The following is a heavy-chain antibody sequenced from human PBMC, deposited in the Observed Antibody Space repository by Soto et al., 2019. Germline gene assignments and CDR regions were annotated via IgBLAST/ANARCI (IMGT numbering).Heavy chain of an antibody. D-gene: IGHD1-26*01. CDR1: GFTFSDYG. J-gene: IGHJ4*02. CDR3: AKDTSRVGSTRGPFDC. Sequence: QVQLVESGGGVVQPGRSLRLSCAASGFTFSDYGMHWVGQAPGKGLEWLAVISYDGSSKYYADSVKVRFTISRDNSKNTLYLPMSSLRPEDTAVYSCAKDTSRVGSTRGPFDCWGQGTLVTVSS. CDR2: ISYDGSSK. V-gene: IGHV3-30*18.